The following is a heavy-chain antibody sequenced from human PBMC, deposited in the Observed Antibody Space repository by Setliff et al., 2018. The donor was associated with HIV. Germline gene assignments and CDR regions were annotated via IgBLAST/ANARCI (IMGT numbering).Heavy chain of an antibody. CDR3: VRDRGDATIFSWGHYFDY. CDR2: INPSSGGT. J-gene: IGHJ4*02. CDR1: GYTFTNYY. V-gene: IGHV1-46*01. Sequence: ASVKVSCKASGYTFTNYYMHWVRQAPGQGLEWMGVINPSSGGTHYAQKFQGRVTMARDTSTTTVYMDLSSLTSEDTAVYFRVRDRGDATIFSWGHYFDYWGPGTLVTV. D-gene: IGHD3-3*01.